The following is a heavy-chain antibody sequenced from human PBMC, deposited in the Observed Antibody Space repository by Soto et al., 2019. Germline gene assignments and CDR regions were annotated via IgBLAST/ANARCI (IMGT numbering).Heavy chain of an antibody. V-gene: IGHV1-46*03. CDR1: GYTFTSNY. Sequence: VTSVKVSCKASGYTFTSNYRQWVRQAPGQGLEWMGIINPSGGSTSYAQKFQGRVTMTRDTSTSTVYMELSSLRSEDTAVYYCARGYIVVVTAQYYFDYWGQGTLVTVS. CDR2: INPSGGST. J-gene: IGHJ4*02. D-gene: IGHD2-21*02. CDR3: ARGYIVVVTAQYYFDY.